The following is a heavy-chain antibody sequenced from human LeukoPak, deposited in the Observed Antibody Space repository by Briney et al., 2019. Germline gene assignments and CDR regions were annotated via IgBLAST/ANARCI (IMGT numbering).Heavy chain of an antibody. V-gene: IGHV6-1*01. D-gene: IGHD3-3*01. J-gene: IGHJ6*03. CDR1: GDIVSRNSAA. CDR2: TYYRSKLYN. Sequence: SQTLSLTCALSGDIVSRNSAAWHWSRQSPSRGLEWLVRTYYRSKLYNDYVVSVKSRITINPDTSKNQFSLQLNSVTPEDTAVYYCARDRTITIFGSYYYYMDVWGKGTTVTVSS. CDR3: ARDRTITIFGSYYYYMDV.